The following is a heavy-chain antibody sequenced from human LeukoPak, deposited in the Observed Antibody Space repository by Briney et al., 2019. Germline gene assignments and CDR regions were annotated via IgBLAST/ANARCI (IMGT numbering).Heavy chain of an antibody. J-gene: IGHJ4*02. CDR3: ARQSRKQLVARFGSYFDY. V-gene: IGHV4-38-2*02. CDR1: GYSISSGYY. D-gene: IGHD6-6*01. CDR2: INHSGST. Sequence: SETLSLTCTVSGYSISSGYYWSWIRQPPGKGLEWIGEINHSGSTNYNPSLKSRVTISVDTSKNQFSLKLSSVTAADTAVYYCARQSRKQLVARFGSYFDYWGQGTLVTVSS.